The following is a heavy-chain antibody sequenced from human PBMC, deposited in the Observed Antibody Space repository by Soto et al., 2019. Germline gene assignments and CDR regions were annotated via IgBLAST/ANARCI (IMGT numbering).Heavy chain of an antibody. D-gene: IGHD5-18*01. CDR1: GFIFSYYG. J-gene: IGHJ4*02. CDR3: AKGQGSYGVGPDY. CDR2: MSYDGNKE. V-gene: IGHV3-30*18. Sequence: QVQLVESGGGVVQPGRSLRLSCAASGFIFSYYGIHWVRQAPGKGLEWVAVMSYDGNKEYYADSVKGRFTVSRDNSKNTLYLQRNSLRAEDTAVYYCAKGQGSYGVGPDYWGQGTLVTVSS.